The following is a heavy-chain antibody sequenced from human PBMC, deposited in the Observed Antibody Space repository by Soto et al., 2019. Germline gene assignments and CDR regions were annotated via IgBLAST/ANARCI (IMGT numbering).Heavy chain of an antibody. CDR3: AREQTLVPAACDY. V-gene: IGHV3-11*01. J-gene: IGHJ4*02. Sequence: QVRLVGSGGGLVKPGGPLRLSCAASGFTFSDYYMSWIRQAPGKGLEWVSYISSSGSTIYYADSVKGRFTISRDNAKNSLYLQMNSLRAEDTAVYYCAREQTLVPAACDYWGQGTLVTVSS. CDR1: GFTFSDYY. CDR2: ISSSGSTI. D-gene: IGHD2-2*01.